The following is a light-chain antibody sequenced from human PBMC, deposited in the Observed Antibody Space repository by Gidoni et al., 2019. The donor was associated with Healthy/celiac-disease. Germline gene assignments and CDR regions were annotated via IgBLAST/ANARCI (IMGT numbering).Light chain of an antibody. J-gene: IGKJ5*01. CDR1: QSVSSN. V-gene: IGKV3-15*01. CDR3: QQYNNWPT. Sequence: EIVMTQSPATLSVSPGERATLSCRASQSVSSNLAWYQQKPGQAPRLLIYGASTRATGIPARFSGSGSGTEFTLTISSLQSEDFAVSYCQQYNNWPTFGHXTRLEIK. CDR2: GAS.